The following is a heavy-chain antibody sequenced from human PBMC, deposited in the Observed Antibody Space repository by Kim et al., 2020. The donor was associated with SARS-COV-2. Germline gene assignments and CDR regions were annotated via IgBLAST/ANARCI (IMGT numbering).Heavy chain of an antibody. V-gene: IGHV3-23*01. J-gene: IGHJ4*02. D-gene: IGHD1-26*01. CDR2: ISGSGGST. CDR1: GFTFSSYA. CDR3: VTNAVGAPSGTFDY. Sequence: GGSLRLSCAASGFTFSSYAMSWVRQAPGKGLEWVSAISGSGGSTYYADSVKGRFTISRDNSKNTLYLQMNSLRAEDTAVYYCVTNAVGAPSGTFDYWGQGTLVTVSS.